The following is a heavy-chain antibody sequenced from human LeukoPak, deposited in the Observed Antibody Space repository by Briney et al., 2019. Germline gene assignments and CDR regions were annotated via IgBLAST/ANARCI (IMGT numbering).Heavy chain of an antibody. CDR1: GYSFTSYW. V-gene: IGHV5-51*01. CDR3: ARERSSWYDY. CDR2: IYPADSDT. J-gene: IGHJ4*02. Sequence: GESLKISCRGSGYSFTSYWIAWVRQMPGKGLEWMGVIYPADSDTRYSPSFQGQVTISADKSISTTYLQWSSLQASDTAMYYCARERSSWYDYWGRGTLVTVSS. D-gene: IGHD6-13*01.